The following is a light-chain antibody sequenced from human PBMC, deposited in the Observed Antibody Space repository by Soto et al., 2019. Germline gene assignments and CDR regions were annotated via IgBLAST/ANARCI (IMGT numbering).Light chain of an antibody. J-gene: IGLJ2*01. Sequence: QLVLTQSPSASASLGASVKLTCTLSSGHSSYGIAWHQQQPEKGPRYLMKLNSDGSHSKGDGIPDRFSGSSSGAERYLIISSLQSEDEADYYCQTWGTGTHVVFGGGTQLTVL. CDR3: QTWGTGTHVV. CDR1: SGHSSYG. V-gene: IGLV4-69*01. CDR2: LNSDGSH.